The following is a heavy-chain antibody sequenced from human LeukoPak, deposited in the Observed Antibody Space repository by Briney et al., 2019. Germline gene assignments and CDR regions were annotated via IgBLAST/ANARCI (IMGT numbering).Heavy chain of an antibody. V-gene: IGHV3-9*03. D-gene: IGHD6-13*01. J-gene: IGHJ4*02. CDR2: ISWNSGSI. CDR3: AKDIGSGIAGPLDY. Sequence: GRSLRLSCAASGFTYDDYAMHWVRQAPGKGLEWVSGISWNSGSIGCADSVKGRFTISRNNAKNSLYLQMNSLRAEDMALYYCAKDIGSGIAGPLDYWGQGTLVTVSS. CDR1: GFTYDDYA.